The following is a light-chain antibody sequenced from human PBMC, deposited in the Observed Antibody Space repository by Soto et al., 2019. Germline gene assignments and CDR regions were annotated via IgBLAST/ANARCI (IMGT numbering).Light chain of an antibody. CDR1: QSVSSN. J-gene: IGKJ5*01. Sequence: EIVMTQSPATLSVPPGERATLSCRASQSVSSNLAWYQQKPGQAPRLLIYGASTRATGIPARFSGSGSGTEFTLTISSLQSEDFAVYYCQQYNNWPFITFGQGTRLEIK. V-gene: IGKV3-15*01. CDR2: GAS. CDR3: QQYNNWPFIT.